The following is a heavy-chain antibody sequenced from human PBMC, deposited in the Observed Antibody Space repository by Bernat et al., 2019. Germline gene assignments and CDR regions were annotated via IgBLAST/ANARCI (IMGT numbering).Heavy chain of an antibody. V-gene: IGHV3-30-3*01. CDR2: ISYDGSNK. CDR3: AKDSGDHVYHYYGMDV. J-gene: IGHJ6*02. D-gene: IGHD4-17*01. Sequence: QVQLVESGGGVVQPGRSLRLSCAASGFTFSSYAMHWVRQAPGKGLEWVAVISYDGSNKYYADSVKGRFTTSRDNSKNPLYLQMNSLRAEDTAVYYCAKDSGDHVYHYYGMDVWGQGTTVTVSS. CDR1: GFTFSSYA.